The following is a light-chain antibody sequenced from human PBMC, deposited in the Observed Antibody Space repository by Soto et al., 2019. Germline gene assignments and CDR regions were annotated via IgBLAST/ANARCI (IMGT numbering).Light chain of an antibody. CDR2: GAS. V-gene: IGKV3-20*01. J-gene: IGKJ1*01. Sequence: ESVLTQAPGTLSLSPGGRATLSCRASQSVSSNYLAWYQQKPGQAPRLLIYGASSRATGIPDRFSGRGSGTDFTLTISRLEPEDFAVYYCQQYGSSPVTFGLGTKV. CDR3: QQYGSSPVT. CDR1: QSVSSNY.